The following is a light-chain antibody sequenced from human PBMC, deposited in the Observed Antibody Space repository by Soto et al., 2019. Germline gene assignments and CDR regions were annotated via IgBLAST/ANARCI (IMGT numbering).Light chain of an antibody. CDR1: QGIGNS. Sequence: DIQMTQSPPSLSASVGDRVTITCRASQGIGNSLAWYQQKPGTVPKLLIYSASTLQSGVPSRFTGSTPGTDCTRTISNPQAEYVTDDDCQKYNTFPATLGQGTPMEIK. V-gene: IGKV1-27*01. J-gene: IGKJ5*01. CDR3: QKYNTFPAT. CDR2: SAS.